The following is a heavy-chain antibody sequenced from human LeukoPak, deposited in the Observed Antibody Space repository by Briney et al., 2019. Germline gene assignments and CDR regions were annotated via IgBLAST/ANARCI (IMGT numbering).Heavy chain of an antibody. CDR2: IKRGGST. CDR1: GFKFSDAW. CDR3: KWERTVYYSLDV. Sequence: GGSLRLSCTASGFKFSDAWMTWVRQAPGKGLEWLGRIKRGGSTDYAVPVNNRFAISRDDSKNTIYLQINGLKTEDTAVYYCKWERTVYYSLDVWGQGTTVTVSS. J-gene: IGHJ6*02. D-gene: IGHD1-26*01. V-gene: IGHV3-15*01.